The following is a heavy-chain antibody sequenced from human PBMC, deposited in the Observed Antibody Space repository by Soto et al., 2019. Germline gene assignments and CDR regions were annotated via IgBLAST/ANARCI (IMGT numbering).Heavy chain of an antibody. Sequence: GGSLRLSCAASGFTFSSYSMNWVRQAPGKGLEWVSYISSSSTIYYADSVKGRFTISRDNAKNSLYLQMNSLRDEDTAVYYCARRSGTDYWGQGTLVTVSS. CDR1: GFTFSSYS. V-gene: IGHV3-48*02. CDR2: ISSSSTI. J-gene: IGHJ4*02. D-gene: IGHD1-1*01. CDR3: ARRSGTDY.